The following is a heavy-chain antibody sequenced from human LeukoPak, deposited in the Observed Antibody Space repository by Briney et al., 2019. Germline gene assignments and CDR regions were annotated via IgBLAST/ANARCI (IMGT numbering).Heavy chain of an antibody. Sequence: SGESLNISCKASGYTFTTYYIAWVRQMPGKGLEWMGIIYPGDSHTTYSPSFQGQVTISADKSISTAYLQWSSLKASDTAMYYCAKYSSGWYSPWYFDYWGQGTLVTVSS. CDR3: AKYSSGWYSPWYFDY. D-gene: IGHD6-19*01. CDR1: GYTFTTYY. CDR2: IYPGDSHT. J-gene: IGHJ4*02. V-gene: IGHV5-51*01.